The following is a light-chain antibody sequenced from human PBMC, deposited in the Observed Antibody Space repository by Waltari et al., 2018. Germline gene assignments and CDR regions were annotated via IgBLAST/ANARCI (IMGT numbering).Light chain of an antibody. V-gene: IGLV4-69*01. CDR3: QTGGHGTWV. Sequence: QLVLTQSPSASASLGASVKLTCTLSSWHSRNVIAWHQQQPEQGHQYLMKVNSDGSHSKGDVIPGRFSGSSSGAERYLTISNVQSGDEADYYCQTGGHGTWVFGGGTKLTVL. CDR2: VNSDGSH. J-gene: IGLJ3*02. CDR1: SWHSRNV.